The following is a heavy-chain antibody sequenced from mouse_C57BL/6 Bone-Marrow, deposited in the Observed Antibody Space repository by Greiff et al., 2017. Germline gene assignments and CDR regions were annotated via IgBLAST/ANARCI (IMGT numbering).Heavy chain of an antibody. D-gene: IGHD4-1*01. CDR3: AAGRGYYFDY. CDR1: GFNIKNTY. J-gene: IGHJ2*01. Sequence: QVQLKESVAELVRPGASVKLSCTASGFNIKNTYMHWVKQRPGQGLEWIGYINPSSGYTKYNQKFKDKATLTADKSSSTAYMQLSSLTYEDSAVYYCAAGRGYYFDYWGQGTTLTVSS. CDR2: INPSSGYT. V-gene: IGHV1-7*01.